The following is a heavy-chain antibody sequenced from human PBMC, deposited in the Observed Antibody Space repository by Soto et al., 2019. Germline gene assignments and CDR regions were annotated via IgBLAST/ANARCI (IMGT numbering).Heavy chain of an antibody. J-gene: IGHJ6*02. CDR3: ARAKRVAGTVSYYYYYGMDV. V-gene: IGHV3-53*02. D-gene: IGHD6-19*01. Sequence: EVQLVETGGGLIQPGGSLRLSCAASGFTVSSIYMSWVRQAPGKGLECVSVIYSGGSTYYADSVKGRFTISRDNSKNTLYLQMNSLRAEDTAVYYCARAKRVAGTVSYYYYYGMDVWGQGTTVTVSS. CDR1: GFTVSSIY. CDR2: IYSGGST.